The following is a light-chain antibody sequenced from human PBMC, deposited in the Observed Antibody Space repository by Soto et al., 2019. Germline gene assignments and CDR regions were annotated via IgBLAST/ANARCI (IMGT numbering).Light chain of an antibody. V-gene: IGLV2-14*01. CDR2: EVT. J-gene: IGLJ3*02. CDR1: SSDVGGYNY. Sequence: QSVLTQPASVSGSPGQSITISCTGTSSDVGGYNYVSWYLQHPGKAPRLIIYEVTTRPSGVSNRFSGSKSGNTASLTISGLQAEDEADYYCSSYTSSSTLEFGGGTQLTVL. CDR3: SSYTSSSTLE.